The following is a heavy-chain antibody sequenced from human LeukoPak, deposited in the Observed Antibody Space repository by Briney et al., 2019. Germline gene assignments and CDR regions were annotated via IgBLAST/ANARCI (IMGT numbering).Heavy chain of an antibody. V-gene: IGHV3-30*02. CDR2: IRYDGSNK. Sequence: GGSLRLSCAASGFTFSSYGMHWVRQAPGKGLEWVAFIRYDGSNKYYADSVKGRFTISRDNSKNTLYLQMNSLRAEDTAVYYCAREGYSSSWYGIDYWGQGTLVTVSS. CDR3: AREGYSSSWYGIDY. J-gene: IGHJ4*02. CDR1: GFTFSSYG. D-gene: IGHD6-13*01.